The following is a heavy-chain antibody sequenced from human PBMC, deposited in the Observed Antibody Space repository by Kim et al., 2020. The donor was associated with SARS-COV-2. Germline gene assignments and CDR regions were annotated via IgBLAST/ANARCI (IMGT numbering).Heavy chain of an antibody. CDR3: AREREYYDYVWGSYRHITNLGY. V-gene: IGHV1-69*13. CDR1: GGTFSSYA. CDR2: IIPIFGTA. Sequence: SVKVSCKASGGTFSSYAISWVRQAPGQGLEWMGGIIPIFGTANYAQKFQGRVTITADESTSTAYMELSSLRSEDTAVYYCAREREYYDYVWGSYRHITNLGYWCQGALATVAS. J-gene: IGHJ4*02. D-gene: IGHD3-16*02.